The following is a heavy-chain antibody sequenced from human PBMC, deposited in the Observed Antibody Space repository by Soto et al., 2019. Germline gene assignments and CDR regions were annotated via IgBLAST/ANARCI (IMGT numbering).Heavy chain of an antibody. J-gene: IGHJ5*02. CDR3: AKGDGWELYTNRFDP. CDR2: ISGSGGST. Sequence: GGSLRISCAASGFTFSSSAMIWVRQAPGKGLEWVSAISGSGGSTYYADSVKGRFTISRDNSKNTLYLQMNSLRAEDTSVYYCAKGDGWELYTNRFDPWGQGT. V-gene: IGHV3-23*01. CDR1: GFTFSSSA. D-gene: IGHD1-26*01.